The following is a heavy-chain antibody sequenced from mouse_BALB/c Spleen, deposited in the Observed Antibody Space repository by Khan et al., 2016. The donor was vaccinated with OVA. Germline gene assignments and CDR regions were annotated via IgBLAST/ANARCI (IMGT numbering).Heavy chain of an antibody. CDR3: TRDGYSHWIAY. V-gene: IGHV14-1*02. D-gene: IGHD2-3*01. Sequence: VQLKESGAELVRPGALVKLSCKGSGFNIKDYYIHWVKQRPEQGLEWIGWIDPENDNTIYDPKFQGQASITTDTSSNTAYLQLSSLTSEDTAVYYCTRDGYSHWIAYWGQGTLITVSA. CDR2: IDPENDNT. CDR1: GFNIKDYY. J-gene: IGHJ3*01.